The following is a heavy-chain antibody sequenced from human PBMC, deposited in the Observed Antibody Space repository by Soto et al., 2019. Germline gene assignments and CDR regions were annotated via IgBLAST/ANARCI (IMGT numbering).Heavy chain of an antibody. CDR3: ARASGYVSGWYHDY. CDR2: LIPILGTT. Sequence: GASVKVSCKASGGTLSSDAVSWVRQAPGQGLEWMGGLIPILGTTHYAQKFQGRVTITADESTNTAYMELSSLRSDDTAVYYCARASGYVSGWYHDYWGQGTRVTVSS. V-gene: IGHV1-69*13. CDR1: GGTLSSDA. J-gene: IGHJ4*02. D-gene: IGHD6-19*01.